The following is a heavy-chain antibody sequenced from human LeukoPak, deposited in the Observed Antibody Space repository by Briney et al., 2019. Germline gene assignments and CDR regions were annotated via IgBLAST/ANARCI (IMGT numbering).Heavy chain of an antibody. CDR3: ARKIIAAAVGGFDP. CDR1: GFTVSSNY. V-gene: IGHV3-53*01. J-gene: IGHJ5*02. Sequence: PGGSLRLSCAASGFTVSSNYMSRVRQAPGKGLEWVSVIYSGGSTYYADSVKGRFTISRDNSKNTLYLQMNSLRAEDTAVYYCARKIIAAAVGGFDPWGQGTLVTVSS. D-gene: IGHD6-13*01. CDR2: IYSGGST.